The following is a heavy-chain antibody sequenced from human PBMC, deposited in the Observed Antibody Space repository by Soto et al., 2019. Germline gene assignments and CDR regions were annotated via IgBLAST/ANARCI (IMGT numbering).Heavy chain of an antibody. CDR2: IYPGDSDT. V-gene: IGHV5-51*01. Sequence: GESLKISCKGSGYSFTSSWIGRVRQMPGKGLEWMGIIYPGDSDTRYSPSFQGQVTISADKSISTAYLQWSSLKASDTAMYYCASARGSYQLPYYGMDVWGQGTTVTVSS. J-gene: IGHJ6*02. CDR3: ASARGSYQLPYYGMDV. D-gene: IGHD2-2*01. CDR1: GYSFTSSW.